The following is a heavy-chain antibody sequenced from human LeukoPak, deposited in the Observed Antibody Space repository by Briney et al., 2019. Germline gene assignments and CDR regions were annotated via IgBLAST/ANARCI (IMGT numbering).Heavy chain of an antibody. D-gene: IGHD6-19*01. CDR1: GCTFTGYY. CDR2: INPNSGGT. Sequence: GASVKVSCKASGCTFTGYYMHWVRQAPGQGLEWMGWINPNSGGTNYAQKFQGWVTMTRDTSISTAYMELSRLRSDDTAVYYCARDRSSGWYNYYYGMDVWGQGTTVTVSS. V-gene: IGHV1-2*04. CDR3: ARDRSSGWYNYYYGMDV. J-gene: IGHJ6*02.